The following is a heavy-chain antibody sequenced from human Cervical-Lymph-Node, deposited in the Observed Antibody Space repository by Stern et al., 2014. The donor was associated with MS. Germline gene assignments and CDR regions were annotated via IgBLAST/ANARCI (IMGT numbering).Heavy chain of an antibody. CDR1: GYTFTTYG. CDR2: ISTFSGKT. CDR3: ARVFGDFDY. V-gene: IGHV1-18*01. D-gene: IGHD3-10*02. J-gene: IGHJ4*02. Sequence: VQLVESGSEVRKPGASVTVSCTTSGYTFTTYGLGWVRQVPGQGPEWMGWISTFSGKTDYARSLQDRVTMTTNTSTSTVYLEVRSLTSEDTAVYYCARVFGDFDYWGQGTLVTVSS.